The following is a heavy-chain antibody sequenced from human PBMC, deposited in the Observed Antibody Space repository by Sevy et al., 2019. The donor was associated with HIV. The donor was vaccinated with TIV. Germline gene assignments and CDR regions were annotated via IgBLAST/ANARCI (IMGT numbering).Heavy chain of an antibody. V-gene: IGHV5-51*01. Sequence: GESLKISCKGSGYSFTSYWIGWVRQMPGKGLEWMGIIYPGDSDTRYSPSFQGQVTISADKSISTAYLQWGSLKASDTARYYCARSIAAAQNWFDPWGQGTLVTVSS. J-gene: IGHJ5*02. CDR3: ARSIAAAQNWFDP. CDR1: GYSFTSYW. CDR2: IYPGDSDT. D-gene: IGHD6-13*01.